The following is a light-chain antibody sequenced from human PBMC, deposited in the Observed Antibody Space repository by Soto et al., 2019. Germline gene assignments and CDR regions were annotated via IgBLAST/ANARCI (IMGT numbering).Light chain of an antibody. V-gene: IGLV2-23*02. J-gene: IGLJ1*01. CDR2: EVT. Sequence: QSALTQPASVSGSPGQSITISCTGTRGDVGSYNLVSWYQQHPDKAPKLLIFEVTNRPSGVSDRFSGSKSGNTASLTISGLQTEDEADYYCCSYGGSLLFGTGTQLTVL. CDR3: CSYGGSLL. CDR1: RGDVGSYNL.